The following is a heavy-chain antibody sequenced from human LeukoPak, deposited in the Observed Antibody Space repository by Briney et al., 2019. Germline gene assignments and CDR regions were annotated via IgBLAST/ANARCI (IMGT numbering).Heavy chain of an antibody. V-gene: IGHV1-69*13. D-gene: IGHD3-3*01. Sequence: GASVKVSCKASGGTFSSYAISWVRQAPGQGLEWMGGIIPIFGTANYAQKFQGRVTITADESTSTAYMELSSPRSEDTAVYYCARHRPRYDFWSGYYLNWFDPWGQGTLVTVSS. J-gene: IGHJ5*02. CDR2: IIPIFGTA. CDR1: GGTFSSYA. CDR3: ARHRPRYDFWSGYYLNWFDP.